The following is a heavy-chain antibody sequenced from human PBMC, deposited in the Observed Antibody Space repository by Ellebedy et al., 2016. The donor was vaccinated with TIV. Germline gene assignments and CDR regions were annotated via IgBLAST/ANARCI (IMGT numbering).Heavy chain of an antibody. J-gene: IGHJ4*02. CDR3: TRDLVGATSDF. CDR2: ISTSGNDI. D-gene: IGHD1-26*01. V-gene: IGHV3-11*04. CDR1: GFTFSDYY. Sequence: PGGSLRLSCAASGFTFSDYYMSWIRQSPGRGLEWISHISTSGNDINYADSVKGRFTISRDNAKDTVYLQMNSLRAEDSAVYHCTRDLVGATSDFWGQGALVTVST.